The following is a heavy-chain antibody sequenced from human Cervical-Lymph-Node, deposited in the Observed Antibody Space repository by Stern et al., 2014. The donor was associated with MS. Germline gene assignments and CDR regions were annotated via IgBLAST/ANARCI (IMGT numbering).Heavy chain of an antibody. CDR1: GYSFTIYC. Sequence: VQLMQSGAEVKKPGESLKISCKLSGYSFTIYCIAWVRQMPGKGLEWMGVIYPYDSDTTYSPSFQGQVTISADKSITTAYLQWSSLRASDTAMYYCARHVQGFDYWGQGTLVTVSS. V-gene: IGHV5-51*01. CDR3: ARHVQGFDY. J-gene: IGHJ4*02. CDR2: IYPYDSDT.